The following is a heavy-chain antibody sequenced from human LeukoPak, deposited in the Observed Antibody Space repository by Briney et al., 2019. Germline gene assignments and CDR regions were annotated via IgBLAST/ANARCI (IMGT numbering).Heavy chain of an antibody. CDR2: IRYDGSNK. D-gene: IGHD3-22*01. J-gene: IGHJ4*02. CDR3: ARSAEGYYDSSGDFDY. V-gene: IGHV3-30*02. Sequence: QTGGSLRLSCAASGFTFSSHGMHWVRQAPGKGLEWVAFIRYDGSNKYYADSVKGRFTISRDNSKNTLYLQMNSLRAEDTAVYYCARSAEGYYDSSGDFDYWGQGTLVTVSS. CDR1: GFTFSSHG.